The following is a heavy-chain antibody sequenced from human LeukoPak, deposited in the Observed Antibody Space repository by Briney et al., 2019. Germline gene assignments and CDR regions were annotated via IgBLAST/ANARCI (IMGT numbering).Heavy chain of an antibody. CDR1: GFTFGGYG. J-gene: IGHJ4*02. D-gene: IGHD1-14*01. Sequence: PGRSLRLSCAGSGFTFGGYGMHWFRQTPGKGLEWVAVIAYDGSREFYADSVKGRFTPSRDNSKNTMSVQMDDLRAEDTAVCYCTRYNNDHFDYWGQGTLVTVSS. CDR2: IAYDGSRE. V-gene: IGHV3-33*01. CDR3: TRYNNDHFDY.